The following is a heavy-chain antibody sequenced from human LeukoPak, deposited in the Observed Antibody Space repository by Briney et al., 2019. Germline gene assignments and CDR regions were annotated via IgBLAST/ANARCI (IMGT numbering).Heavy chain of an antibody. V-gene: IGHV3-7*01. D-gene: IGHD3-3*01. CDR3: AHYDFWSGYSFGT. CDR2: IKTDGSDK. CDR1: GFTFTRVW. J-gene: IGHJ5*02. Sequence: PGGPLRLSCAASGFTFTRVWMSWVRQAPGKGLEWVANIKTDGSDKYYADSVKGRFTISRDNAKNSLYLQMNSLGVEDTAVYYCAHYDFWSGYSFGTWGQGTLVTVSS.